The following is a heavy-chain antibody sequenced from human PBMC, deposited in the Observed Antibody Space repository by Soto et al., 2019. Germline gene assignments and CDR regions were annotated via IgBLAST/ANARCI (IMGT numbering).Heavy chain of an antibody. D-gene: IGHD6-6*01. CDR3: ATEGRSAAPQAGFDP. CDR1: EDTISNRGYC. Sequence: ASQPLPHRYTVAEDTISNRGYCWSWLRQHPVKGLEWIGHIFYSGNTHYSPSLESRVTISVDTSKNQFSIKLTSVTVADTAVYYFATEGRSAAPQAGFDPLGQGTLVTVTS. J-gene: IGHJ5*02. CDR2: IFYSGNT. V-gene: IGHV4-31*03.